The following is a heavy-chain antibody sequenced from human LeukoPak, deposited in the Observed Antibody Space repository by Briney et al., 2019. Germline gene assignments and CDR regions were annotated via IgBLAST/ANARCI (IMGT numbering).Heavy chain of an antibody. CDR1: GGTFSSYA. Sequence: ASVKVSCKASGGTFSSYAISWVRQAPGQGLEWMGGIIPIFGTVNYAQKFQGRVTVTADKSTSTAYMELSSLRSEDTAVYYCARSLFRFLEWSYRSYYYYYMDVWGKGTTVTVSS. D-gene: IGHD3-3*01. V-gene: IGHV1-69*06. CDR2: IIPIFGTV. CDR3: ARSLFRFLEWSYRSYYYYYMDV. J-gene: IGHJ6*03.